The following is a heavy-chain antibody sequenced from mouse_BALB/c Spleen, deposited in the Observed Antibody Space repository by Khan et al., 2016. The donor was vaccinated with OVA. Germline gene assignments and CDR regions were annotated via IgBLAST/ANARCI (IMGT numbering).Heavy chain of an antibody. CDR1: GFSLSSYN. CDR3: ARAYYRYDGYYAMDY. D-gene: IGHD2-14*01. J-gene: IGHJ4*01. CDR2: IWGGGGT. V-gene: IGHV2-6-4*01. Sequence: QVQLKQSGPGLVVPSQSLSITCTVSGFSLSSYNIHWIRQPPGKGLEWLGMIWGGGGTDYNSTLKSRLSISKDNSKSQVFLKMNSLQTDDTAMYYCARAYYRYDGYYAMDYWGQGTSVTVSS.